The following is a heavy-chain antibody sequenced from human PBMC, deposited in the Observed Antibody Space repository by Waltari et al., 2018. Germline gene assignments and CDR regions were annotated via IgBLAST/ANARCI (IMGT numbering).Heavy chain of an antibody. CDR2: ISGTSATT. Sequence: EVQLLESGGGLVQPGGSLRLSCAASAFTFSSSAITWVRQAPGKGPEWVSVISGTSATTHYADSVKGRFTISRDNSKNTLYLQMNSLRVEDTAVYYCAKDRSFMPGSWHPLDYWGQGALVTVSS. J-gene: IGHJ4*02. CDR1: AFTFSSSA. D-gene: IGHD6-13*01. CDR3: AKDRSFMPGSWHPLDY. V-gene: IGHV3-23*01.